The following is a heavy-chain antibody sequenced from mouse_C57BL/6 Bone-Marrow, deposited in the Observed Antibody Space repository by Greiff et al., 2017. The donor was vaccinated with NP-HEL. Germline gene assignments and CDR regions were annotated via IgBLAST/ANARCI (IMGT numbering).Heavy chain of an antibody. D-gene: IGHD1-1*01. CDR2: IYPRSGNT. V-gene: IGHV1-81*01. J-gene: IGHJ2*01. Sequence: VKLVESGAELARPGASVKLSCTASGYTFTSYGMSWVKQRTGQGLEWIGEIYPRSGNTYSNEKFKGKATLTADKSSRPAYLQLSSLTAEYSAVYVCPPVLLRVGYWGQGTTLTVSS. CDR3: PPVLLRVGY. CDR1: GYTFTSYG.